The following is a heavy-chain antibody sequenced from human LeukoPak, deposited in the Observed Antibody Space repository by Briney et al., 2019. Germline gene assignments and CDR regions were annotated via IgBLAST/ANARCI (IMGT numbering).Heavy chain of an antibody. CDR2: LYSDGGT. CDR1: GFSVGNSY. CDR3: AGGWSYYYFDF. V-gene: IGHV3-66*02. Sequence: GGSLRLSCAASGFSVGNSYMNWVRQPPGEGLEWVSLLYSDGGTHYADSVKGRFTISRDNSKNMLYLQMNSLRAEDTAVYYCAGGWSYYYFDFRGQGTLVTVSS. J-gene: IGHJ4*02. D-gene: IGHD3-10*01.